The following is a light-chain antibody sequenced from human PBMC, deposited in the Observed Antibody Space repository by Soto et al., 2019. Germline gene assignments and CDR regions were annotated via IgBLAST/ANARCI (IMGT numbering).Light chain of an antibody. Sequence: QSVLTQPRSVSGSPGQSVTISCTGASSDVGGSNHVSWYQQHPGKAPKVMIYDVSNRPSGVPDRFSGSKSGNTASLTISGLQAEDEADYYCCSYAGTSKVFGGGTKLTVL. J-gene: IGLJ2*01. CDR3: CSYAGTSKV. V-gene: IGLV2-11*01. CDR1: SSDVGGSNH. CDR2: DVS.